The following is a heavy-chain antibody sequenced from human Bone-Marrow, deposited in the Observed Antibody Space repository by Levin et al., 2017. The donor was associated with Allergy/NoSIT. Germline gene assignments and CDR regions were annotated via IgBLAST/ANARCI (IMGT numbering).Heavy chain of an antibody. D-gene: IGHD2-15*01. V-gene: IGHV5-10-1*01. J-gene: IGHJ4*02. CDR2: IDPMDSYT. CDR1: GYSFTNYW. Sequence: GESLKISCKASGYSFTNYWISWVRQMPGKGLEWMGRIDPMDSYTNYSPSFQGHVTISADKSISTAYLQRSSLKASDTAMFYCSRRSRSCSGGICYSPLDYWGQGTVVTV. CDR3: SRRSRSCSGGICYSPLDY.